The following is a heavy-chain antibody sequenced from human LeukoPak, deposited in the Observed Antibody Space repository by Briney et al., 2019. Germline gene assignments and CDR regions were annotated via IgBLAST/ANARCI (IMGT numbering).Heavy chain of an antibody. V-gene: IGHV4-59*01. J-gene: IGHJ4*02. CDR3: AREGDGYNYIGY. CDR1: GGSISSYY. CDR2: IYYSGST. Sequence: PETLSLTCTVSGGSISSYYWSWIRQPPGKGLEWIGYIYYSGSTNYNPSLKSRVTISVDTSKNQFSLKLSSVTAADTAVYYCAREGDGYNYIGYWGQGTLVTVSS. D-gene: IGHD5-24*01.